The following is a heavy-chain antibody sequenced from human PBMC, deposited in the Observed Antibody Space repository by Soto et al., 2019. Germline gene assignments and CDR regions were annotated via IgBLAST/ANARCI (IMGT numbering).Heavy chain of an antibody. CDR1: GDSVSSNSAA. CDR2: TYYRSKWYN. Sequence: SQTLSLTCAISGDSVSSNSAAWNWIRQSPSRGLEWLGRTYYRSKWYNDYAVSVKSRITINPDTSKNQFSLQLNSVTPEDTAVYYCAREGYSDRLRYYYGMDVWGQGTTLTVSS. CDR3: AREGYSDRLRYYYGMDV. V-gene: IGHV6-1*01. J-gene: IGHJ6*02. D-gene: IGHD5-12*01.